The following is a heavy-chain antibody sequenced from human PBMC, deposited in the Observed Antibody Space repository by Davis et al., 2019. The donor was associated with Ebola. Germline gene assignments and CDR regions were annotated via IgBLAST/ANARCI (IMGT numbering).Heavy chain of an antibody. CDR3: AKDTSNVWFDV. CDR2: LGLSGDT. D-gene: IGHD1-26*01. J-gene: IGHJ3*01. CDR1: GFVFSSYV. V-gene: IGHV3-23*01. Sequence: GESLKISCAASGFVFSSYVMSWVRRAPGKGLEWVSTLGLSGDTYYADSVKGRFTISRDKSMNTLHLQMNSLRVEDTAIYYCAKDTSNVWFDVWGQGTMVTVSS.